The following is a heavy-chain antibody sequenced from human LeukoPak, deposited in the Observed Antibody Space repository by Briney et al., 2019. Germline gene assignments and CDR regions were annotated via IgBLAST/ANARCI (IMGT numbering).Heavy chain of an antibody. Sequence: ASVKVSCKASGYSFPNFGISWVRQAPGQGLEWMGWISAFNGNTNYAQKLQGRVTMTTDTSTSTADMELRSLRSDDTAVYYCARVDTVNAFDIWGQGTMVTVSS. D-gene: IGHD4-17*01. V-gene: IGHV1-18*01. CDR3: ARVDTVNAFDI. CDR1: GYSFPNFG. CDR2: ISAFNGNT. J-gene: IGHJ3*02.